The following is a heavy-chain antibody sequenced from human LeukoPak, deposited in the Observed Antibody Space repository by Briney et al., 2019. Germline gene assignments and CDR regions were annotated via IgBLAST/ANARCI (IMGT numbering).Heavy chain of an antibody. Sequence: ASVKVSCKAFGYTFTGFYLHWVRQAPGQGPEWMGWINPHSGDTKYEQSFQGRVTMTRDTSISTAYMELSRLRSDDTAVYYCARGPLRYFDWFPTHFDCWGQGTLVTVSS. V-gene: IGHV1-2*02. D-gene: IGHD3-9*01. J-gene: IGHJ4*02. CDR2: INPHSGDT. CDR1: GYTFTGFY. CDR3: ARGPLRYFDWFPTHFDC.